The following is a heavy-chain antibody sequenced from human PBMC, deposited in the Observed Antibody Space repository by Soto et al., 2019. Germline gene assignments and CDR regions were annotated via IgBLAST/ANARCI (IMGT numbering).Heavy chain of an antibody. Sequence: PGGPLRLSCAASGFSVSGSYITWVRQAPGKGLEWVSTIHPDGITYYADSVKGRFTISRDISRNILFLQMNSLGAEDTALYYCASTALTTGDGLDVWGQGTTVTVSS. CDR2: IHPDGIT. CDR3: ASTALTTGDGLDV. D-gene: IGHD1-1*01. V-gene: IGHV3-53*01. J-gene: IGHJ6*02. CDR1: GFSVSGSY.